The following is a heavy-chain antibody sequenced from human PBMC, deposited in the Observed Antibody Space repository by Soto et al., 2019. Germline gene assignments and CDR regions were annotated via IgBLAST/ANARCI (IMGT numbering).Heavy chain of an antibody. CDR1: GSSISGSYYY. D-gene: IGHD1-20*01. J-gene: IGHJ4*02. CDR3: ATSQKGYNWNYFDH. Sequence: PXETLSLTCAVSGSSISGSYYYWAWLRQSPGKGPEWIGSVFYTGFTSYNPSLESRVSVSVDTSKSQFSLKLSAVTAADTAVYYCATSQKGYNWNYFDHWGQGALVTVSS. CDR2: VFYTGFT. V-gene: IGHV4-39*01.